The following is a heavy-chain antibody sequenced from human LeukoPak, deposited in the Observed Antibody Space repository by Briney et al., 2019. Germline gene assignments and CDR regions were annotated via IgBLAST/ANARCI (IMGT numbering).Heavy chain of an antibody. Sequence: SETLSLTCAVYGGSFSGYYWSWIRQPPGKGLEWIGEINHSGSTNYNPSLKSRVAISVDTSKNQFSLKLRSVTAADTAVYYCARVRRYQLLLTHDYWGQATLVTVSS. CDR2: INHSGST. D-gene: IGHD2-2*01. V-gene: IGHV4-34*01. CDR3: ARVRRYQLLLTHDY. J-gene: IGHJ4*02. CDR1: GGSFSGYY.